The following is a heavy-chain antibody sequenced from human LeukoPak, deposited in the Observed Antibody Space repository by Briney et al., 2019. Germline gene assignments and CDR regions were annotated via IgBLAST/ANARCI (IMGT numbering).Heavy chain of an antibody. V-gene: IGHV1-2*02. CDR3: AKDRYGDYEAPFHYYMDA. D-gene: IGHD5-12*01. J-gene: IGHJ6*03. CDR1: GYTFSNND. Sequence: ASVKVSFKASGYTFSNNDINWVRQAPGQGLEWMGWINPNSGVTNYAQKLQGRVTITRDTSIDTAYMQLSRLRSDDTAVYYCAKDRYGDYEAPFHYYMDAWGRGTTVTVSS. CDR2: INPNSGVT.